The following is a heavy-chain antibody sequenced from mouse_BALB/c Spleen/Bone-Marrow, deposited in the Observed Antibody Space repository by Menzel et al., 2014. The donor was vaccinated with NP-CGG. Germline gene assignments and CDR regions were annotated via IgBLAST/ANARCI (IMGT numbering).Heavy chain of an antibody. Sequence: LQESGPELEKPGASVKIPCKASGYSFTGYNMNWVKQNNGKSLEWIGNIDPYYGGISYNQKFKGKATLTVDKSSNTAYMQLKSLTSEDSAIYYCAISIEYRPLVYWGQGTLVTVSA. CDR1: GYSFTGYN. CDR3: AISIEYRPLVY. D-gene: IGHD2-14*01. V-gene: IGHV1-39*01. J-gene: IGHJ3*01. CDR2: IDPYYGGI.